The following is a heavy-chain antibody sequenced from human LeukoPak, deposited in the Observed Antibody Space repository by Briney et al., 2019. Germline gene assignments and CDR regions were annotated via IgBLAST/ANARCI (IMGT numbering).Heavy chain of an antibody. J-gene: IGHJ4*02. CDR3: ARWIGGGYNYVDY. D-gene: IGHD5-24*01. Sequence: SQTLSLTCVISGDSVSSNSAAWNWFRQSPSRGLEWLGRTYYRSGWYHDYTTSVRSRISIIPDTSKNQFSLHLNSVTPEDTAVYYCARWIGGGYNYVDYWGQGTLVTVSS. CDR2: TYYRSGWYH. V-gene: IGHV6-1*01. CDR1: GDSVSSNSAA.